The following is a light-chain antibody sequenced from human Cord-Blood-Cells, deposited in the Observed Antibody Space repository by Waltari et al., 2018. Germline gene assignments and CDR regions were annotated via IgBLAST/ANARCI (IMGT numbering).Light chain of an antibody. CDR1: QLLLHSNGYNY. CDR2: LGS. J-gene: IGKJ2*01. Sequence: DIVMTQSPLSLPVTPGEPASISCRSSQLLLHSNGYNYLDWYLQKPGHSPQLLIYLGSNRASWVPDRFSGSGSGTDCTLKISRVEAEDVGVYYCMQALQTPYTCGQGTKLEIK. CDR3: MQALQTPYT. V-gene: IGKV2-28*01.